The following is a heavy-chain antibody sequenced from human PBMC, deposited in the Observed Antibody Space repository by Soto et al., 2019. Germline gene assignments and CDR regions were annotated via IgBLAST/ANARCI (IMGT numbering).Heavy chain of an antibody. V-gene: IGHV3-9*01. J-gene: IGHJ4*02. Sequence: PVGSLRLSGAASGFTFRDYAMHWVRQAPGKGLEWVSGISWNSGSIGYADSVKGRFTISRDNAKNSLYLQMNSLRAEDTALYYCAKDSYDFGDSWGQGTLVTVSS. CDR2: ISWNSGSI. CDR1: GFTFRDYA. D-gene: IGHD4-17*01. CDR3: AKDSYDFGDS.